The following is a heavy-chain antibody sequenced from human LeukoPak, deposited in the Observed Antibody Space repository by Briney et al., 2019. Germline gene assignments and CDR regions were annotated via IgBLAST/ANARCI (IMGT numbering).Heavy chain of an antibody. CDR3: AKDSTMIVVAPFDY. CDR2: ISGSGGST. V-gene: IGHV3-23*01. J-gene: IGHJ4*02. Sequence: GGSLRLSCAASGFTFSSYAMSWVRQAPGKGLEWVSAISGSGGSTYYADSVKGRFTISRDNSKNTLYQQMNSLRAEDTAVYYCAKDSTMIVVAPFDYWGQGTLVTVSS. D-gene: IGHD3-22*01. CDR1: GFTFSSYA.